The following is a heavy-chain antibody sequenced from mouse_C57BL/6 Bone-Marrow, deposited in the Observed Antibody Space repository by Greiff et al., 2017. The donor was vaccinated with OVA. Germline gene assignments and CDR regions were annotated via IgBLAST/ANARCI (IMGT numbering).Heavy chain of an antibody. Sequence: VQLQQSGPGLVKPSQSLFLTCSISGFPITSGYFWIWIRRPPGKPQEWMGFITHSGDTIYNPSLQRPPSITRDTSKNQFFLQLNSVTTEDTAMYYCAGDRRGFAYWGQGTLVTVSA. V-gene: IGHV12-3*01. CDR2: ITHSGDT. CDR3: AGDRRGFAY. CDR1: GFPITSGYF. J-gene: IGHJ3*01.